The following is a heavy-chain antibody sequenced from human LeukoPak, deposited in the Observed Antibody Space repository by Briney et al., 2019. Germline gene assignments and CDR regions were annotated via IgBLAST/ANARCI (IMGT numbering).Heavy chain of an antibody. D-gene: IGHD5-18*01. CDR1: GYTFTSYG. CDR2: ISAYNGNT. J-gene: IGHJ4*02. Sequence: ASVKVSCKASGYTFTSYGISWVRQAPGQGLEWMGWISAYNGNTNYAQKLQGRVTMTTDTSTSTAYMGLRSLRSDDTAVYYCARGFVDTAMANPFDHWGQGTLVTVSS. CDR3: ARGFVDTAMANPFDH. V-gene: IGHV1-18*01.